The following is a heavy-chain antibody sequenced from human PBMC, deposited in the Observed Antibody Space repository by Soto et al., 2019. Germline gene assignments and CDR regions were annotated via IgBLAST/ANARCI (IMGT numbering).Heavy chain of an antibody. J-gene: IGHJ4*02. Sequence: QVQVQESGPGLLKPSWTLSLTCAVAGGSISSIDWWRWFRQPPGKGLEWIGEIHHTGSTHYNPSLQSRVIMSVEMSKNQRSLKLTSVTAADTAMYYGVRAGCYDSKVYGDQGTLVTVSS. CDR1: GGSISSIDW. CDR3: VRAGCYDSKVY. CDR2: IHHTGST. V-gene: IGHV4-4*02. D-gene: IGHD5-12*01.